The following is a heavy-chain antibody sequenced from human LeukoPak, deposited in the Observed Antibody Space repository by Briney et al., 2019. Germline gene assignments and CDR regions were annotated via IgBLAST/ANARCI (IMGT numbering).Heavy chain of an antibody. CDR1: GFTFSSYW. Sequence: KPGGSLRLSCAASGFTFSSYWMSWVRQAPGKGLEWVANIKQDGSEKYYVDSVKGRFTISRDNAKNSLYLQMNSLRAEDTAVYYCARGGDYEWGYFGYWGQGTLVTVSS. CDR2: IKQDGSEK. V-gene: IGHV3-7*01. CDR3: ARGGDYEWGYFGY. D-gene: IGHD4-17*01. J-gene: IGHJ4*02.